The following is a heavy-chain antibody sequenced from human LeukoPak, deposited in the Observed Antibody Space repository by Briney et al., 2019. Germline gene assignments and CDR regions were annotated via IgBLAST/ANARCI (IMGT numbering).Heavy chain of an antibody. CDR1: GGSISSSNW. CDR2: IYHSGRA. CDR3: ARVFGYYRFNWFDP. Sequence: SETLSLTCVVSGGSISSSNWWSWVRQPPGKGLEWIGEIYHSGRANYNPSLKSRVTISVDKSKNQFSLKLSSVTAADTAVYYCARVFGYYRFNWFDPWGQGTLVTVSS. J-gene: IGHJ5*02. V-gene: IGHV4/OR15-8*01. D-gene: IGHD1-14*01.